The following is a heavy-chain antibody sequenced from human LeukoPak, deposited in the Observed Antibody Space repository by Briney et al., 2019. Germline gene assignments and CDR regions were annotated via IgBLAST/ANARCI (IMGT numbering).Heavy chain of an antibody. J-gene: IGHJ5*02. CDR2: ISGSGGST. Sequence: PEGSLRLSCAASGFTFSSYAMSWVRQAPGKGLEWVSAISGSGGSTYYADSVKGRFTISRDNSKNTLYLQMNSLLAEDTALYYCAREVVPAASNWFDPWGQGTLVTVSS. CDR1: GFTFSSYA. CDR3: AREVVPAASNWFDP. V-gene: IGHV3-23*01. D-gene: IGHD2-2*01.